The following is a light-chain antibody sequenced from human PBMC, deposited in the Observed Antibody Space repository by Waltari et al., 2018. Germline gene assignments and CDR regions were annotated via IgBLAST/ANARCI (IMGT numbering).Light chain of an antibody. V-gene: IGKV3D-15*01. CDR2: RAS. CDR1: LSVSTD. CDR3: QQYNHWPRT. Sequence: EIVMTQSPATLSVSPEERATLSCTASLSVSTDLAWYQQKRGQTPRLLIYRASTRATDIPVRFRGSGSGTEFNLTISSLQSGDVAVYYCQQYNHWPRTFGQGTRVEIK. J-gene: IGKJ1*01.